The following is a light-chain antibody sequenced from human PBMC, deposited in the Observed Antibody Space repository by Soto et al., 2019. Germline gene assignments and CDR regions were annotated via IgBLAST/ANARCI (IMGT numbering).Light chain of an antibody. CDR1: HSVSSSY. CDR3: HQYVSWT. V-gene: IGKV3-20*01. Sequence: EIVLTQSPGTLSLSPGERATLSCRASHSVSSSYLAWYQQKPGQAPRLLIYGASSRATGIPDRFSGSGSGTDFTLTISRLEPEDFAVYYCHQYVSWTFGQGTKVDIK. J-gene: IGKJ1*01. CDR2: GAS.